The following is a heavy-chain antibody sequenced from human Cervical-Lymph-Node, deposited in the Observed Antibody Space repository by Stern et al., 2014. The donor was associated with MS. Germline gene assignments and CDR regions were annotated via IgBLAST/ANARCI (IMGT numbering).Heavy chain of an antibody. Sequence: EVQLVESGAELIRPGESLKISCKGSGFKFSIYWIAWVRQMPGKGLEWMGIIHPGNSKTRYSPAFQGQVTMSADKSTSTAYLQWSSLNASDTAMYFCARQTTAWASDVWGQGTLVTVSS. J-gene: IGHJ4*02. CDR2: IHPGNSKT. CDR3: ARQTTAWASDV. D-gene: IGHD1-14*01. V-gene: IGHV5-51*01. CDR1: GFKFSIYW.